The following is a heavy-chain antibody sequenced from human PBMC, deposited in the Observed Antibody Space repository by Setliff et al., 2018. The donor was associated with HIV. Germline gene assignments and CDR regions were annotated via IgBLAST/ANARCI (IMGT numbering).Heavy chain of an antibody. Sequence: GGSLRLSCEGSGFTLSVYGMHWVRQAPGKGLVWVSRINADSSSTTYADSVKGRFTISRDNAKNTVYLQMNSLRAEDTAVYYCVRDDRYLHRGSLVAGDAFDLWGQGTMVTVSS. CDR3: VRDDRYLHRGSLVAGDAFDL. D-gene: IGHD1-26*01. J-gene: IGHJ3*01. V-gene: IGHV3-74*01. CDR2: INADSSST. CDR1: GFTLSVYG.